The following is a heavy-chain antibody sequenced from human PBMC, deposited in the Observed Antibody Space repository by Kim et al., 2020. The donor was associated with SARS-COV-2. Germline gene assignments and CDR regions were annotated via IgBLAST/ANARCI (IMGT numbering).Heavy chain of an antibody. CDR3: AREGNSLYYYYGMDV. D-gene: IGHD1-1*01. J-gene: IGHJ6*02. Sequence: GGSLRLSCAASGFTFSSYSMNWVRQAPGKGLEWVSYISSSSSTIYYADSVKGRFTISRDNAKNSLYLQMNSLRDEDTAVYYCAREGNSLYYYYGMDVWGQGTTVTVSS. CDR1: GFTFSSYS. V-gene: IGHV3-48*02. CDR2: ISSSSSTI.